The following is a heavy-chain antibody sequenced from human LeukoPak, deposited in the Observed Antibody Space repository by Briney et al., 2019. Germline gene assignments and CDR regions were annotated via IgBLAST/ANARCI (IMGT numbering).Heavy chain of an antibody. J-gene: IGHJ6*03. V-gene: IGHV1-46*01. Sequence: GASVKVSCKASGYTFTSYYMHWVRQAPGQGLEWMGIINPSGGSTSYAQKFQGRVTMTRDTSISTAYMELSRLRSDDTAVYYCARGVGYYYYMDVWGKGTTVTVSS. CDR3: ARGVGYYYYMDV. CDR1: GYTFTSYY. CDR2: INPSGGST. D-gene: IGHD2-2*01.